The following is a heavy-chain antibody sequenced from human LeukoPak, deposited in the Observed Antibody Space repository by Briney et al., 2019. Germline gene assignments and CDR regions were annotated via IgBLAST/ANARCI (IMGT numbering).Heavy chain of an antibody. CDR2: IYYSGST. V-gene: IGHV4-34*01. Sequence: PSETLSLTCAVYGGSFSGYYWSWIRQPPGKGLEWIGSIYYSGSTNYNPSLKSRVTISVDTSKNQFSLKLSSVTAADTAVYYCARSGIAAAGAPLYYYYYMDVWGKGTTVTISS. J-gene: IGHJ6*03. D-gene: IGHD6-13*01. CDR1: GGSFSGYY. CDR3: ARSGIAAAGAPLYYYYYMDV.